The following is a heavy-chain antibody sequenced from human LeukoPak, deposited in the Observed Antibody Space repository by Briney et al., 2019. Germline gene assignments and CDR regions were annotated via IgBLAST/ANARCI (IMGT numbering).Heavy chain of an antibody. CDR1: GFSFNFYH. CDR2: IDSSSNYM. V-gene: IGHV3-21*01. D-gene: IGHD3-22*01. Sequence: GESLRLSCVASGFSFNFYHMNWVRQAPGKGLEWVTSIDSSSNYMYYADSVKGRFTISRDNAKNSLYLQMNSLRAEDTAVYYCARDLAYYYDTSYDWGQGTLVTVSS. CDR3: ARDLAYYYDTSYD. J-gene: IGHJ4*02.